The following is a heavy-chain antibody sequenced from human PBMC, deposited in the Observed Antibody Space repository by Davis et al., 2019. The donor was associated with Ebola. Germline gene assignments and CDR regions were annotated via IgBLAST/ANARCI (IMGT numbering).Heavy chain of an antibody. CDR3: TTNRPTVPVDY. CDR1: GFTFSNAW. CDR2: IKSKTDGGTT. D-gene: IGHD4-17*01. V-gene: IGHV3-15*01. J-gene: IGHJ4*02. Sequence: GESLKISCAASGFTFSNAWMSWVRQAPGKGLEWVGRIKSKTDGGTTDYAAPVKGRFTISRDDSKNTLYLQMNSLKTEDTAVYYCTTNRPTVPVDYWGQGTLVTVSS.